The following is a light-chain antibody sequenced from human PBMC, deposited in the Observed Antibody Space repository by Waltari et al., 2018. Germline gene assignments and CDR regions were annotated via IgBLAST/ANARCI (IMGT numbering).Light chain of an antibody. Sequence: VLMTQSPPTLPLSQGDKATLSCRASQSINSNLAGYQQKPGKAPRLLIYGAFPRATGGPGRCSGSGSGTDFTITISGLRSEDFAVYYCQQYDKWPPITFGQGTRLEIK. CDR1: QSINSN. V-gene: IGKV3-15*01. CDR3: QQYDKWPPIT. CDR2: GAF. J-gene: IGKJ5*01.